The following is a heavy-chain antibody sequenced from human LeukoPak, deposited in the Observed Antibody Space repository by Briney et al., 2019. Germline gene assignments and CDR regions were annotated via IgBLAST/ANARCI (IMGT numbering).Heavy chain of an antibody. V-gene: IGHV3-74*01. CDR2: INSDGRST. Sequence: PGGSLRLSCAASGFTFSNYWMHWVRHAPGKGLERVSRINSDGRSTNYLDSVKGRFTISRDHAPKPLPPYSNSLRAHDTAVQYCARGSHAFDVWGQGTMVTVSS. CDR3: ARGSHAFDV. D-gene: IGHD1-26*01. J-gene: IGHJ3*01. CDR1: GFTFSNYW.